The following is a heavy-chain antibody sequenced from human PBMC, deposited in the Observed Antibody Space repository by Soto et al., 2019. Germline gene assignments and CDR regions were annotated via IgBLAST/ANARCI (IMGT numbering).Heavy chain of an antibody. D-gene: IGHD1-1*01. Sequence: GGSLRLSCAASGFTISSNAMYWVLQAPGKGLEWVSAISDRGDTTHYADSVKGRFTISRDTSKNTLYLQLSTLRADDTAVYYCAEDKPGTTSFDYWGQGTLVTVSS. J-gene: IGHJ4*02. CDR3: AEDKPGTTSFDY. CDR2: ISDRGDTT. V-gene: IGHV3-23*01. CDR1: GFTISSNA.